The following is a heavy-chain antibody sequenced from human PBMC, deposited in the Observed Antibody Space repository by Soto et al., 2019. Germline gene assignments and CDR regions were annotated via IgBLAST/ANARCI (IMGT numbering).Heavy chain of an antibody. CDR2: IIPIFGTA. CDR3: ARVVTGTTFVWKSYLNWFDP. Sequence: SVKVSCKASGGTFSSYAISWVRQAPGQGLEWMGGIIPIFGTANYAQKFQGRVTITADESTSTAYMELSSLRSEDTAVYYCARVVTGTTFVWKSYLNWFDPWG. D-gene: IGHD1-7*01. V-gene: IGHV1-69*13. J-gene: IGHJ5*02. CDR1: GGTFSSYA.